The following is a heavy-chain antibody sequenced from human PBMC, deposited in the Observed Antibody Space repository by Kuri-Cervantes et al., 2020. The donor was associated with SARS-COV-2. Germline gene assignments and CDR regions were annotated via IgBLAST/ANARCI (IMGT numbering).Heavy chain of an antibody. D-gene: IGHD3-3*01. CDR1: GFTFGSYD. Sequence: GGFRRLSGAASGFTFGSYDMHWVRQATGKGLEWASAIGSAGDTYYPGSVKGRFTISRENAKNTLYLQMNSLRAEDTAVYSCARTAPNFWSGTIYGMDVWGQGTTVTVSS. CDR3: ARTAPNFWSGTIYGMDV. V-gene: IGHV3-13*01. J-gene: IGHJ6*02. CDR2: IGSAGDT.